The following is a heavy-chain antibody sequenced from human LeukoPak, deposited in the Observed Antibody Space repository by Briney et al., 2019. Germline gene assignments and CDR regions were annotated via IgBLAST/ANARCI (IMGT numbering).Heavy chain of an antibody. CDR2: ISGSGGST. CDR1: GFTFSSYA. Sequence: KSGGSLRLSCAASGFTFSSYAMSWVRQAPGKGLEWVSAISGSGGSTYYADSVKGRFTISRDNSKNTLYLQMNSLRAEDTAVYYCARGPNQWLGPSYFDYWGQGTLVTVSS. D-gene: IGHD6-19*01. J-gene: IGHJ4*02. CDR3: ARGPNQWLGPSYFDY. V-gene: IGHV3-23*01.